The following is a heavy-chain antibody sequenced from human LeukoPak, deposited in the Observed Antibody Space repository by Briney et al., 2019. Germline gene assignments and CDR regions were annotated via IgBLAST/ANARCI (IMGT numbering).Heavy chain of an antibody. Sequence: SETLSLTCAVSGDSISNHIYYWTWIRQTPGKGLEWIGAVYYTGSSYYNPSLKSRVTISVDTSDNHFSMHLSSVNAADTAIYYCARLRALSGHRGAFDIWGQGSMVTVSS. CDR1: GDSISNHIYY. CDR2: VYYTGSS. V-gene: IGHV4-39*02. CDR3: ARLRALSGHRGAFDI. J-gene: IGHJ3*02.